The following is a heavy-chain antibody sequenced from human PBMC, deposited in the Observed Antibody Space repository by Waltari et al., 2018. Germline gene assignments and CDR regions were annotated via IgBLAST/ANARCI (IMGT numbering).Heavy chain of an antibody. Sequence: EVQLLESGGGLVQPGGSLRLSCAASGFTFSSYAMSWVRQAPGKGLEWVSVIYSGGSTYYADSVKGRFTISRDNSKNTLYLQMNSLRAEDTAVYYCAKNQFFGVVGDAFDIWGQGTMVTVSS. CDR3: AKNQFFGVVGDAFDI. V-gene: IGHV3-23*03. CDR1: GFTFSSYA. D-gene: IGHD3-3*01. CDR2: IYSGGST. J-gene: IGHJ3*02.